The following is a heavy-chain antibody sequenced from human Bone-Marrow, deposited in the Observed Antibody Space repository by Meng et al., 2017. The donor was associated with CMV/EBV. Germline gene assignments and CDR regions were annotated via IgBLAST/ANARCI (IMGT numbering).Heavy chain of an antibody. CDR1: GGSFSGYY. CDR2: IYHSGST. CDR3: ARPIVVVPAARAFDP. Sequence: SETLSLTCAVYGGSFSGYYWSWVRQPPGKGLEWIGEIYHSGSTNYNPSLKSRVTISVDKSKNQFSLKLSSVTAADTAVYYCARPIVVVPAARAFDPWGQGTLVTVSS. D-gene: IGHD2-2*01. V-gene: IGHV4-34*01. J-gene: IGHJ5*02.